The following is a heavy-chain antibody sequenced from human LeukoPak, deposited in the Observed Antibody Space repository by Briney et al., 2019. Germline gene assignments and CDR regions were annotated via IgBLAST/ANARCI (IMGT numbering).Heavy chain of an antibody. CDR3: ATARIQLWTQIDY. CDR1: GYTFTGYY. CDR2: FDPEDGET. D-gene: IGHD5-18*01. J-gene: IGHJ4*02. V-gene: IGHV1-24*01. Sequence: GASVKVSCKASGYTFTGYYMHWVRQAPGKGLEWMGGFDPEDGETIYAQKFQGRVTMTEDTSTDTAYMELSSLRSEDTAVYYCATARIQLWTQIDYWGQGTLVTVSS.